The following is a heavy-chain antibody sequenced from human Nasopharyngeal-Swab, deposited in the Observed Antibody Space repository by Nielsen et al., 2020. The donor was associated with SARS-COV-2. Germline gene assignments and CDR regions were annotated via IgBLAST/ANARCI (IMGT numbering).Heavy chain of an antibody. Sequence: GESLKISCAASVFTVSSNYMSWVRQAPGKGLEWVSVFYTSGDTYYAVSVKGRFTISRDNSKNTLSLQMNSLRAEDTAVYYCARGRPGHYFDYWGQGTLVTVSS. J-gene: IGHJ4*02. V-gene: IGHV3-53*01. CDR3: ARGRPGHYFDY. CDR2: FYTSGDT. D-gene: IGHD1-14*01. CDR1: VFTVSSNY.